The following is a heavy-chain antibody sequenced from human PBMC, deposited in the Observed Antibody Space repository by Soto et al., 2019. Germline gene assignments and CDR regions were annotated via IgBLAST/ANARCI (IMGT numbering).Heavy chain of an antibody. D-gene: IGHD1-1*01. CDR2: IYSAGNT. Sequence: GGSLRLSCAASGFTVSSNYMSWVRQAPGKGLEWISFIYSAGNTYYADSVKGRFTISRDNSKNTLYLQMNSLRAEDTAVYYCAKEDLERDYFDYWGQGTLVTVSS. J-gene: IGHJ4*02. V-gene: IGHV3-66*01. CDR1: GFTVSSNY. CDR3: AKEDLERDYFDY.